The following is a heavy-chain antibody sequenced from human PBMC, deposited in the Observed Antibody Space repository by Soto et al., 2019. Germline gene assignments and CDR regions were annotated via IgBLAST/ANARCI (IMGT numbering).Heavy chain of an antibody. V-gene: IGHV3-48*03. CDR3: ARDRDDDYGDYYYYYGMDV. J-gene: IGHJ6*02. CDR1: GFTFSSYE. CDR2: ISSSGSTI. D-gene: IGHD4-17*01. Sequence: PGGSLRLSCAASGFTFSSYEMNWVRQAPGKGLEWVSYISSSGSTIYYADSVKGRFTISRDNAKNSLYLQMNSLRAEDTAVYYCARDRDDDYGDYYYYYGMDVWGQGTTVTVSS.